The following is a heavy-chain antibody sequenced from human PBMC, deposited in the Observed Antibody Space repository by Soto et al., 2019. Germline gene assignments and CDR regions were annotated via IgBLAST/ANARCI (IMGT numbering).Heavy chain of an antibody. CDR1: GGTFSSYT. CDR2: IIPIFGTA. D-gene: IGHD5-18*01. CDR3: ARASRNRGYSYGSFDY. V-gene: IGHV1-69*13. J-gene: IGHJ4*02. Sequence: ASVKVSCKASGGTFSSYTISWVRQAPGQGLEWMGRIIPIFGTANYAQKFQGRVTITADESTSTAYMELSSLRSEDTAVYYCARASRNRGYSYGSFDYWGQGTLVTVSS.